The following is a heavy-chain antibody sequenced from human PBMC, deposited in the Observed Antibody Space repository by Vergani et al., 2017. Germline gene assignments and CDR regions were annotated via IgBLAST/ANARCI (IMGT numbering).Heavy chain of an antibody. D-gene: IGHD6-19*01. J-gene: IGHJ6*02. V-gene: IGHV5-10-1*01. CDR3: ARQVAVAGKWWGPYYYYGMDV. CDR2: IDPSDSYT. CDR1: GYSFTNYW. Sequence: EVQLVQSGAEVKKPGESLKISCQISGYSFTNYWISWVRQMPGKGLEWMGRIDPSDSYTNYSPSFQGHVTISADKSISTAYLQWSSLKASDTAMYYCARQVAVAGKWWGPYYYYGMDVWGQGTTVTVSS.